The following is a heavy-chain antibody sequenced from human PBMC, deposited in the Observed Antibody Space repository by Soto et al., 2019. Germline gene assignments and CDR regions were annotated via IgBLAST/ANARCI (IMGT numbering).Heavy chain of an antibody. Sequence: PVGSLRLSCAASGFTFSSHGMHWVRQAPGKGLEWVAVIWYDGSNKYYADSVKGRFTISRDNSKNTLYLQMNSLRAEDTAVYYCARDLNCGGDCYSNYWGQGTLVTVSS. D-gene: IGHD2-21*02. CDR1: GFTFSSHG. CDR3: ARDLNCGGDCYSNY. CDR2: IWYDGSNK. V-gene: IGHV3-33*01. J-gene: IGHJ4*02.